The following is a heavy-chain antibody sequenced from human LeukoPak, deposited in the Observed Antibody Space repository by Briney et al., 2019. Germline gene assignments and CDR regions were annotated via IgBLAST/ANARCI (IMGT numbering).Heavy chain of an antibody. CDR2: MNPNSGNT. Sequence: ASVKVSCKAAGYTFTSYDINWVRQATGQGLEWMGWMNPNSGNTGYAQKFQGRVTITRNTSISTAYVELSSLRSEDTAVYYCARSAYYDFWSSLADWFDPWGQGTLVTVSS. V-gene: IGHV1-8*03. CDR3: ARSAYYDFWSSLADWFDP. D-gene: IGHD3-3*01. J-gene: IGHJ5*02. CDR1: GYTFTSYD.